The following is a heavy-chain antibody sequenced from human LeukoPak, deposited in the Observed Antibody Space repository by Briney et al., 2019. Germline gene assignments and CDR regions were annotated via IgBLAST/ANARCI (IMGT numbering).Heavy chain of an antibody. J-gene: IGHJ4*02. CDR3: ARVNYDSREGAIDY. CDR2: INPNSGGT. D-gene: IGHD3-22*01. CDR1: GYTFTGYY. V-gene: IGHV1-2*02. Sequence: GASVKVSCKASGYTFTGYYMHWVRQAPGQGLEWMGWINPNSGGTNYAQKLQGRVTMTRDTSISTAYMELSRLRSDDTAVYYCARVNYDSREGAIDYWGQGTLVTVSS.